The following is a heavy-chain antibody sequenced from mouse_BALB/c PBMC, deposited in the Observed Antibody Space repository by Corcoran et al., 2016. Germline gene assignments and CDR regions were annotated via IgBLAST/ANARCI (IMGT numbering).Heavy chain of an antibody. D-gene: IGHD1-1*01. CDR1: GYTFTDYN. V-gene: IGHV1S29*02. CDR2: IYPYNGGT. Sequence: EVQLQQSGPELVKPGASVKISCKASGYTFTDYNMHWVKQRHGKSLEWIGYIYPYNGGTGYNQKFKSKATLTVDNSSSTAYMELRSLTSEDSAVYYCARIYYGSSRYYAMDYWGQGTTVTVSS. J-gene: IGHJ4*01. CDR3: ARIYYGSSRYYAMDY.